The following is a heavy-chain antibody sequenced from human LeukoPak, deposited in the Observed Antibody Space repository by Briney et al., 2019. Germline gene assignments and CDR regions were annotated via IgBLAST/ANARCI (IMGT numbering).Heavy chain of an antibody. CDR3: ARGAAATY. CDR2: IYHSGST. J-gene: IGHJ4*02. CDR1: GGSISSSYW. V-gene: IGHV4-4*02. D-gene: IGHD6-13*01. Sequence: PSETLSLTCAVSGGSISSSYWWTWVRQPPGKVLEWIGEIYHSGSTNYNPSLKSRVTISVDTSKNQFSLKLSSVTAADTAVYYCARGAAATYWGQGTLVTVSS.